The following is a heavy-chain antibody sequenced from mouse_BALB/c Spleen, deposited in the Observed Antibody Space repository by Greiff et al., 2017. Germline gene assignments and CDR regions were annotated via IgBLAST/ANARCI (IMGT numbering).Heavy chain of an antibody. Sequence: EVQRVESGAELVKPGASVKLSCTASGFNIKDTYMHWVKQRPEQGLEWIGRIDPANGNTKYDPKFQGKATITADTSSNTAYLQLSSLTSEDTAVYYCARDYDSFDYWGQGTTLTVSS. CDR2: IDPANGNT. V-gene: IGHV14-3*02. CDR1: GFNIKDTY. D-gene: IGHD2-4*01. CDR3: ARDYDSFDY. J-gene: IGHJ2*01.